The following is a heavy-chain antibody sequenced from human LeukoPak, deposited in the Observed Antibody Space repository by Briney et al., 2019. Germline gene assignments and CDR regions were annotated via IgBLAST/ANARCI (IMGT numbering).Heavy chain of an antibody. V-gene: IGHV1-2*02. Sequence: ASVKVSCKASGYTFTGYYMHWVRQAPGQGLEWMGWINPNSGGTNYAQKFQGRVTMTTDTSTSTAYMELRSLRSDDTAVYYCARGGEWLVRHFDYWGQGTLVTVSS. CDR1: GYTFTGYY. CDR3: ARGGEWLVRHFDY. J-gene: IGHJ4*02. D-gene: IGHD6-19*01. CDR2: INPNSGGT.